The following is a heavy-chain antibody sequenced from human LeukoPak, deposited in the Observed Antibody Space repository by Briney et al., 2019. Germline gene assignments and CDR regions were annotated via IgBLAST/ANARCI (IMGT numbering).Heavy chain of an antibody. CDR2: IYYSWST. CDR1: GGSLSSGGYY. J-gene: IGHJ4*02. V-gene: IGHV4-31*03. CDR3: ARVVSNYDLSFDY. D-gene: IGHD4-11*01. Sequence: SQTLSLTCTVSGGSLSSGGYYWSWIRQHPGTGLEWIGYIYYSWSTYYNPSLKSRVTISVDTSKNQFSLKLSSVTAADTAVYYCARVVSNYDLSFDYWGQGTLVTVSS.